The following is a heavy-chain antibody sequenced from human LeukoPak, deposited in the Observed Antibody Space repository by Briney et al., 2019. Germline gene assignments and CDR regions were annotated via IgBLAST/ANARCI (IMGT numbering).Heavy chain of an antibody. J-gene: IGHJ2*01. Sequence: PGRSLRLSCAASGFTFSSYGMQWVRQAPGKGLEWVAVIWYDGSNKYYADSVKGRFTISRDNSKNTLYLRMNSLRAEDTAVYYCARDYLDWYFDLWGRGTLVTVS. CDR2: IWYDGSNK. CDR3: ARDYLDWYFDL. V-gene: IGHV3-33*01. CDR1: GFTFSSYG.